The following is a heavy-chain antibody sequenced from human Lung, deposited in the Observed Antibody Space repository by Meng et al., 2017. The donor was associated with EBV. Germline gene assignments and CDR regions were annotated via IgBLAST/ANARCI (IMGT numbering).Heavy chain of an antibody. J-gene: IGHJ4*02. D-gene: IGHD6-6*01. CDR2: IYWDDDK. CDR1: GFSFSTRGLG. V-gene: IGHV2-5*02. Sequence: LTASCPTRCNPPQPLTLTWSSSGFSFSTRGLGVGWIRQPPEKALELLALIYWDDDKRYSPSLKSRLTITKDTSKNQVVLTMTNMDPVDAATYYCAHIIAARPFDYWGQGTLVTVSS. CDR3: AHIIAARPFDY.